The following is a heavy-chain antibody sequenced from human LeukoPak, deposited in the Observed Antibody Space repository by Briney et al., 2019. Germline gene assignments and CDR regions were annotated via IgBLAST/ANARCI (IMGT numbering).Heavy chain of an antibody. CDR1: GYTFTSYG. Sequence: GASVKVSCKASGYTFTSYGISWVRQAPGQGLEWMGWISAYNGNTNYAQKLQGRVTMTTDTSTSTAYMELRSLRSDDTAVYYCARDSDYDILTGYPLYYFDYWGQGTLVTVSS. J-gene: IGHJ4*02. D-gene: IGHD3-9*01. V-gene: IGHV1-18*01. CDR2: ISAYNGNT. CDR3: ARDSDYDILTGYPLYYFDY.